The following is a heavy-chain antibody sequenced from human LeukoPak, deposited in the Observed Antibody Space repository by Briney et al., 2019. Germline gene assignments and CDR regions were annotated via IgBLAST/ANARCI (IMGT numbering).Heavy chain of an antibody. CDR2: INQDESEK. CDR3: ARKGYSYGVFDI. D-gene: IGHD5-18*01. J-gene: IGHJ3*02. V-gene: IGHV3-7*04. CDR1: GFTFSSYW. Sequence: GGSLRLSCAASGFTFSSYWMSWVRQAPGKGLEWVVNINQDESEKYYVDSVKGQFTVSRDNAKNSLYLQMKSLRAEDTAVYYCARKGYSYGVFDIWGQGTMVTVSS.